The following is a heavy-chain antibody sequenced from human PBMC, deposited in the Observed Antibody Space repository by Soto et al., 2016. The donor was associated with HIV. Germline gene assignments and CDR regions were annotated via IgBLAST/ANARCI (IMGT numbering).Heavy chain of an antibody. CDR3: ARDLSD. CDR2: VNNDGSST. V-gene: IGHV3-74*01. J-gene: IGHJ4*02. Sequence: EVQLVESGGGLVQPGGSLRLSCAASGFTFSNSWMHWVRQAPGKGLVWVSRVNNDGSSTAYVDSVKGRFTISRDNAKNTLYLQMNSLRAEDTGVYYCARDLSDWGQGNPGHRLL. CDR1: GFTFSNSW. D-gene: IGHD3-3*02.